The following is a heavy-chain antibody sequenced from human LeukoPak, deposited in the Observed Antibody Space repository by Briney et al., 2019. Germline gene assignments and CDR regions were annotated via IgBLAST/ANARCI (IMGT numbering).Heavy chain of an antibody. V-gene: IGHV1-2*06. J-gene: IGHJ4*02. Sequence: ASVKVSCKASGYTFTDYYMHWVRQAPGQGLEWMGRINPNSGGTNYAQKLQGRVTMTTDTSTSTAYMELRSLRSDDTAVYYCARGSVGVLGVAGNDYWGQGTLVTVSS. D-gene: IGHD6-19*01. CDR2: INPNSGGT. CDR3: ARGSVGVLGVAGNDY. CDR1: GYTFTDYY.